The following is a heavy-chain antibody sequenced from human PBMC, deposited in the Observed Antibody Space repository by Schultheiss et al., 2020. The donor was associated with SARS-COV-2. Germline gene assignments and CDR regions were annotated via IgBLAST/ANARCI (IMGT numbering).Heavy chain of an antibody. D-gene: IGHD1-26*01. V-gene: IGHV1-2*02. Sequence: ASVKVSCKASGYTFTGYYMHWVRQAPGQGLEWMGGIIPIFGTANYAQKFQGRVTMTSNSSISTVYMELSSLRSEDTAVYYCARDPPSSTGNYYPDYWGQGTLVTVSS. CDR1: GYTFTGYY. J-gene: IGHJ4*02. CDR2: IIPIFGTA. CDR3: ARDPPSSTGNYYPDY.